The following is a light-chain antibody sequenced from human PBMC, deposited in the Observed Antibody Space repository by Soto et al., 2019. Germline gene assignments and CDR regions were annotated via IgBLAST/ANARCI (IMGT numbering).Light chain of an antibody. Sequence: DIQMTPSPSSLSASVGDEVTITCRASQTIMTYLNWYQLKPGKPPRLLIYAASSLQSGVPSRFSGSGSGTDFTLTISSLQPEDFATYSCQQSYNSPQTFGRGTKV. CDR1: QTIMTY. V-gene: IGKV1-39*01. CDR3: QQSYNSPQT. CDR2: AAS. J-gene: IGKJ1*01.